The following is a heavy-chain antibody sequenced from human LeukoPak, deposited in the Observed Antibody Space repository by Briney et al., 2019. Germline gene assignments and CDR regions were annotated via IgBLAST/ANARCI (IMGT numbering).Heavy chain of an antibody. D-gene: IGHD6-13*01. Sequence: GGSLRLSCITSGFTFSNYGFHWVRQAPGKGLEWTAAIWYDGSNQYYPDSVKGRFTISRDNPKNTIYLQMNSLRIEDTAMYYCARDLSSSWSPGVWGQGTMVSVSS. CDR3: ARDLSSSWSPGV. CDR1: GFTFSNYG. V-gene: IGHV3-33*01. J-gene: IGHJ3*01. CDR2: IWYDGSNQ.